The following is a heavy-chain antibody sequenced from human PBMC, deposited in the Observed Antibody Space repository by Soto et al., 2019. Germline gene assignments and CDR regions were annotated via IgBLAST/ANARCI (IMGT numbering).Heavy chain of an antibody. CDR3: AKGRSYYYYYGVDV. V-gene: IGHV3-23*01. J-gene: IGHJ6*02. CDR1: GFTFSSYA. Sequence: GGSLRLSCAASGFTFSSYAMSWVRQAPGKGLEWVSDIIDSGGSTYYADSVRGRFTISRDNSKSTLYLQMNSLRAEDTALYYCAKGRSYYYYYGVDVWGQGTTVTVSS. CDR2: IIDSGGST.